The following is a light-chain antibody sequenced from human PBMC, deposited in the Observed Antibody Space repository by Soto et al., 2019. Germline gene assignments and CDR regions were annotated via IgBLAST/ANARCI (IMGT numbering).Light chain of an antibody. CDR1: QNLATLY. CDR3: QQRSNWPPVIP. V-gene: IGKV3-11*01. J-gene: IGKJ4*01. CDR2: SAS. Sequence: EILLKLSPGTVSLSPGERGTLSCRASQNLATLYLAWFQQKSGQAPRLLIYSASRRATGIPARFSGSGSGTDFTLTISSLEPEDFAVYYCQQRSNWPPVIPFGGGSKV.